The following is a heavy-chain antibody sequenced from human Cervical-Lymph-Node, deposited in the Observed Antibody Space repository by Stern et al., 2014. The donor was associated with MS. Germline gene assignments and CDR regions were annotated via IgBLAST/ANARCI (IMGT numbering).Heavy chain of an antibody. CDR1: GDAISSHA. Sequence: DQLVESGAEVKRPGSSVKVSCKASGDAISSHAITWVRQAPGQGLECMGGIIPIFGAAKYTQKFQGRITITADEPTNTVYMELSNLTPEDTALYFCARDRRRRGYKSYYGMDGWGQGTTVIVSS. CDR2: IIPIFGAA. CDR3: ARDRRRRGYKSYYGMDG. D-gene: IGHD5-18*01. J-gene: IGHJ6*02. V-gene: IGHV1-69*01.